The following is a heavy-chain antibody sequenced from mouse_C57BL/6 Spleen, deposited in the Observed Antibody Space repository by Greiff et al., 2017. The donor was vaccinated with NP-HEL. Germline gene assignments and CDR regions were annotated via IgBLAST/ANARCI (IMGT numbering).Heavy chain of an antibody. CDR3: ARGDYGSSYLAMDY. CDR2: IYPRSGNT. D-gene: IGHD1-1*01. J-gene: IGHJ4*01. V-gene: IGHV1-81*01. CDR1: GYTFTSYG. Sequence: QVQLQQSGAELARPGASVKLSCKASGYTFTSYGISWVKQRTGQGLEWIGEIYPRSGNTYYNEKFKGKATLTADKSSRTAYMELRSLTSEDSAVYVCARGDYGSSYLAMDYWGQGTSVTVSS.